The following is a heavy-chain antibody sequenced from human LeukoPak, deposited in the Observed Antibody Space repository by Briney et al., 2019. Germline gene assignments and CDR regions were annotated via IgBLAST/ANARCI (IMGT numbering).Heavy chain of an antibody. J-gene: IGHJ4*02. V-gene: IGHV1-46*01. CDR2: INASSGST. CDR1: GYTFTTYY. CDR3: ARVLGAHRYGSIDH. D-gene: IGHD5-18*01. Sequence: GAAVKVSCKASGYTFTTYYMHWVRQAPGQGLEWMGIINASSGSTSYTQKFQGRVTMTRDTSTSTVYMELSSLRSEDTAIYYCARVLGAHRYGSIDHWGQGTLVTVS.